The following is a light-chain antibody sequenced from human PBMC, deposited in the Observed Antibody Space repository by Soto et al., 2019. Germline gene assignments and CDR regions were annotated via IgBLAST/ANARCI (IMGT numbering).Light chain of an antibody. CDR1: HSVSSN. CDR2: DAS. CDR3: QQRTDWRT. Sequence: EIVLTQYPVTLSLSPGERATLSCRASHSVSSNLAWYQQKPGQAPRLLIYDASNRATGIPARFSGSGSGTDFTLTISSLEPEDTAVYYCQQRTDWRTFGQGTKVEIK. J-gene: IGKJ1*01. V-gene: IGKV3-11*01.